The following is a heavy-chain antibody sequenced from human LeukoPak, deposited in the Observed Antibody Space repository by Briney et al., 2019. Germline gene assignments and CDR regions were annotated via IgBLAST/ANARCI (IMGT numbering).Heavy chain of an antibody. J-gene: IGHJ4*02. Sequence: SETLSLTCTVSGGSISSSSYYWGWIRQPPGKGLEWIGSIYYSGSTYYNPSLKSRVTISVDTSKNQFSLKLSSVTAADTAVYYCARDLSFSSSIDYWGQGTLVTVSS. CDR2: IYYSGST. CDR1: GGSISSSSYY. CDR3: ARDLSFSSSIDY. D-gene: IGHD6-13*01. V-gene: IGHV4-39*07.